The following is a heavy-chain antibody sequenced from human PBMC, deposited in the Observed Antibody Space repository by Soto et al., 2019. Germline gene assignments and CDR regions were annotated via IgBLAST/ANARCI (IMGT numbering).Heavy chain of an antibody. CDR2: ISWNSGSI. CDR1: EFLFDDYA. J-gene: IGHJ3*02. Sequence: SLRISREASEFLFDDYAMHWVRQAPGRGLEWVSGISWNSGSIGYADSVKGRFTISRDNAKNSLYLRMNSLRAEDTALYYCAKGLLRFLEWPLLDAFDIWGQGTMVIVS. D-gene: IGHD3-3*01. CDR3: AKGLLRFLEWPLLDAFDI. V-gene: IGHV3-9*01.